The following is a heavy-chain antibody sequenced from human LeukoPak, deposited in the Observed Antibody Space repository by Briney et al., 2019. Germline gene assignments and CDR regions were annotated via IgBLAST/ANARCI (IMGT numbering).Heavy chain of an antibody. J-gene: IGHJ4*02. CDR3: ARDPGGSYDY. CDR1: GFTFSSYA. CDR2: ISGGTAGST. Sequence: GGSLRLSCEASGFTFSSYAMSWLHQAPGKGLEWISTISGGTAGSTHYADSVKGRFTISRDNSKNTLFLQMNSLRAEDTALYFCARDPGGSYDYWGQGSLVTVSS. D-gene: IGHD1-26*01. V-gene: IGHV3-23*01.